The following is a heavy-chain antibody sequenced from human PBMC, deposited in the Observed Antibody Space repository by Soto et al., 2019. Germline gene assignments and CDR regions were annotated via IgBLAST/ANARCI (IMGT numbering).Heavy chain of an antibody. CDR2: IYYSGST. CDR3: ARQLYLYGMDV. V-gene: IGHV4-59*01. Sequence: SETLSLTCTVSGDSISSYYWSWIRQPPGKGLEWIGYIYYSGSTNYNPSLKSRVTISIDTSKNQFSLKLSSVTAADTAVYYCARQLYLYGMDVWGQGTTVTVSS. D-gene: IGHD2-8*01. CDR1: GDSISSYY. J-gene: IGHJ6*02.